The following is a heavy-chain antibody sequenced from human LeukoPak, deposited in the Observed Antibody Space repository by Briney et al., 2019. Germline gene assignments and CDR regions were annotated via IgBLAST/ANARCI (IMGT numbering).Heavy chain of an antibody. CDR2: IYDSGNT. CDR3: FGGNSRMGFDY. J-gene: IGHJ4*02. Sequence: SSETLSLTCTVSGGSVSSWYWSWIRQPPGKGLEWIGYIYDSGNTKYNPSLKSRVTISIDTSKNQFSLKLSSVTAADTAVYYCFGGNSRMGFDYWGQGTLVTVSS. D-gene: IGHD4-23*01. CDR1: GGSVSSWY. V-gene: IGHV4-59*02.